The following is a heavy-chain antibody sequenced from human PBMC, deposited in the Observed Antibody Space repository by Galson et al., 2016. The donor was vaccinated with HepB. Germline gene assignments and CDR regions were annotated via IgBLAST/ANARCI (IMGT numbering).Heavy chain of an antibody. CDR1: GYTFSRFW. J-gene: IGHJ4*02. D-gene: IGHD1-26*01. Sequence: QSGAEVKEPGESLRISCRVSGYTFSRFWIGWVRQTPGKGLEWVGTVYPGDSDTRYSPSFQGHVTISADKSINTAYLQWTSLKDSDRGMYYCARAIVGDTFVIPGIPEYFFDFWGQGSLVTVSS. V-gene: IGHV5-51*01. CDR2: VYPGDSDT. CDR3: ARAIVGDTFVIPGIPEYFFDF.